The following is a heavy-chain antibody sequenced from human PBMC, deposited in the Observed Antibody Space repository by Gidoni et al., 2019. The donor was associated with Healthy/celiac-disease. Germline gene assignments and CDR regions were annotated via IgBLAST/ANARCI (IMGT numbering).Heavy chain of an antibody. CDR1: GFTFSSYG. V-gene: IGHV3-30*03. CDR2: ISDDGSNK. D-gene: IGHD6-19*01. J-gene: IGHJ4*02. CDR3: ARGEGSGWYPDSN. Sequence: QVQLVESGGGVVQPGRSLSLSCAASGFTFSSYGMHWVRQAPGKGLEWVAVISDDGSNKYYADSVKGRFTISRDNSKNTLYLQMNSLRAEDTAVYYCARGEGSGWYPDSNWGQGTLVTVSS.